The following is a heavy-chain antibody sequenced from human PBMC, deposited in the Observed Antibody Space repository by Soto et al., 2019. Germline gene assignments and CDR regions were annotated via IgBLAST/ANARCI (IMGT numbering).Heavy chain of an antibody. J-gene: IGHJ6*02. CDR2: IIPIFGTA. V-gene: IGHV1-69*06. Sequence: AASVKVSCKASGGTSSSYAISWVRQAPGQGLEWMGGIIPIFGTANYAQKFQGRVTITADKSTSTAYMELSSLRSEDTAVYYCASNYDFWSGYYSGNYYYYGMDVWGQGTTVTVSS. D-gene: IGHD3-3*01. CDR3: ASNYDFWSGYYSGNYYYYGMDV. CDR1: GGTSSSYA.